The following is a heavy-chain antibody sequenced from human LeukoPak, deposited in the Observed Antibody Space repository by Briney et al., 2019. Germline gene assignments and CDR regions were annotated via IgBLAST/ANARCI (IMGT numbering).Heavy chain of an antibody. J-gene: IGHJ6*03. CDR3: ATSGGETYLNDYYYYMDV. CDR2: IWYDASGK. V-gene: IGHV3-33*01. D-gene: IGHD4-17*01. CDR1: GFTFSDYG. Sequence: GRSLRLSCAASGFTFSDYGMHWARQAPGRGLEWVAVIWYDASGKYYADSVRGRFTISRDNSKNMLYLQMNSLRAEDTAVYYCATSGGETYLNDYYYYMDVWGAGTSVTVSS.